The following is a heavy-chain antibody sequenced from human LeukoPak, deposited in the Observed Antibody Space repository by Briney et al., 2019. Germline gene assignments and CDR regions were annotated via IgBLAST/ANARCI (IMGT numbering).Heavy chain of an antibody. CDR1: GGSISSYY. D-gene: IGHD2-2*01. CDR2: IYYSGST. Sequence: SETLSLTCTVSGGSISSYYWSWIRQPPGKGLEWIGYIYYSGSTNYNPSLKSRVTISVDTSKNQFSLKLSSVTAADTAVYYCARGDCSSTSCYDFDYWGQGTLVTVSS. J-gene: IGHJ4*02. CDR3: ARGDCSSTSCYDFDY. V-gene: IGHV4-59*08.